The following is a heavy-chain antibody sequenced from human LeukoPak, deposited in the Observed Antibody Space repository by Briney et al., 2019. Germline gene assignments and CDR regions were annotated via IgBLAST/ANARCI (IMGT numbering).Heavy chain of an antibody. D-gene: IGHD3-16*02. CDR3: ARHPTERGVIVPLVDY. CDR1: GGSISSSSYY. Sequence: PSETLSLTCTVSGGSISSSSYYWGWIRQPPGKGLEWIGSIYYSGSTYYNPSLKSRVTISVDTSKNQFSLKLSSVTAADTAVYYCARHPTERGVIVPLVDYWGQGTLVTVSS. CDR2: IYYSGST. V-gene: IGHV4-39*01. J-gene: IGHJ4*02.